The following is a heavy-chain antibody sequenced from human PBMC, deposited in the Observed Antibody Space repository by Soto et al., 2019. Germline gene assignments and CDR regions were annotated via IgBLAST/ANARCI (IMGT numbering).Heavy chain of an antibody. D-gene: IGHD3-10*01. CDR2: ISGGSSVT. J-gene: IGHJ4*02. CDR3: AKVLSKNYYYPFDF. Sequence: GGSLRLSCTASGFTFSDYAMAWVRQAPGKGLEWVSTISGGSSVTYYGDSVKGRFTISRDNAKKTLFLQLNRLSAEDTATYYCAKVLSKNYYYPFDFWGQGTRVTVSS. V-gene: IGHV3-23*01. CDR1: GFTFSDYA.